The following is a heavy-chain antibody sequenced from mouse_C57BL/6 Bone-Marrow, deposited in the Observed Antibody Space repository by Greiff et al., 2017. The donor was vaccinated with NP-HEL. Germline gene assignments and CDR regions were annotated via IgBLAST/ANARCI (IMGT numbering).Heavy chain of an antibody. CDR3: AVYGNYDY. Sequence: LQESGPELVKPGASVKISCKASGYAFSSSWMNWVKQRPGKGLEWIGRIYPGDGDTNYNGKFKGKATLTADKSSSTAYMQLSSLTSEDSAVYFCAVYGNYDYWGQGTTLTVSS. J-gene: IGHJ2*01. CDR2: IYPGDGDT. CDR1: GYAFSSSW. V-gene: IGHV1-82*01. D-gene: IGHD2-1*01.